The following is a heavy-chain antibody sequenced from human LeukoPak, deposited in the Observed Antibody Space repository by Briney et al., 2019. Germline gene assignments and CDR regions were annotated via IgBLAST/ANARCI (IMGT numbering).Heavy chain of an antibody. J-gene: IGHJ4*02. CDR3: TTERPYFDN. V-gene: IGHV3-15*01. CDR1: GFTFSDAW. CDR2: VKSKTHGGTT. Sequence: GGSLRLSCAASGFTFSDAWMSWVRQAPGKGLEWVGRVKSKTHGGTTAYAAPVKGRFTISRNDSKTTVYLQMNSLKSEDAALYYCTTERPYFDNWGQGTLVTVSS.